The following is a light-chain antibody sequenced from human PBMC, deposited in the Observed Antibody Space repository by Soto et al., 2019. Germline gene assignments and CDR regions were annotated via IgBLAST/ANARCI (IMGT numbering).Light chain of an antibody. CDR2: VAS. V-gene: IGKV1-39*01. J-gene: IGKJ2*01. CDR1: QSLRNY. Sequence: DIQMTQSPSSLSASVGDRVTITCRASQSLRNYVNWYQQKPGKAPKFLIYVASTLKSGVSSRFSVSCSGTYFTLTISRPQPEDLVYYYCQQSYSTPYTFGPGTKLEIK. CDR3: QQSYSTPYT.